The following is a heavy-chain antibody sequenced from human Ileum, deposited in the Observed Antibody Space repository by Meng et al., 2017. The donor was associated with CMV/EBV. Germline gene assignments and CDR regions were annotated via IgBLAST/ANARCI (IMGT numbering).Heavy chain of an antibody. CDR3: ARHPRSNYCDGCGYCSYVDY. CDR1: GSPYS. J-gene: IGHJ4*02. CDR2: VSYSGNT. V-gene: IGHV4-39*01. D-gene: IGHD3-22*01. Sequence: GSPYSWGWIRQPPGKGLEWIGTVSYSGNTYYNSSLESRVTISVDTSKSQFSLKLNSVTAADTAVYYCARHPRSNYCDGCGYCSYVDYWGQGTLVTVSS.